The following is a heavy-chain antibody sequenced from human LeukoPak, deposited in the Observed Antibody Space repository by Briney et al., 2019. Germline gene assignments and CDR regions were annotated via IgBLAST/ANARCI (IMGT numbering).Heavy chain of an antibody. Sequence: PSETLSLTCTVSGGSISSYYWSWIRQPPGKGLEWIGYIHYSGSTNYNPSLKSRVTISVDTSKNQFSLKLSSVTAADTAVYYCARVYCSSNSCYLGWFDPWGQGTLVTVSS. J-gene: IGHJ5*02. V-gene: IGHV4-59*01. CDR3: ARVYCSSNSCYLGWFDP. CDR1: GGSISSYY. D-gene: IGHD2-2*01. CDR2: IHYSGST.